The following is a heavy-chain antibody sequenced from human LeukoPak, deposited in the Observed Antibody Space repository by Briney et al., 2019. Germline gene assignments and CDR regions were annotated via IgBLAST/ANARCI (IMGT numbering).Heavy chain of an antibody. V-gene: IGHV1-8*03. CDR3: ARGYCSSTSCYHTVDY. CDR2: MNPNSGNT. J-gene: IGHJ4*02. CDR1: GYTFTSYD. Sequence: EASVKVSCKASGYTFTSYDINWVRQATGQGLEWMGWMNPNSGNTGYAQKFQGRVTITRNTSISTAYMELSSLRSEDTAVYYCARGYCSSTSCYHTVDYWGQGTLVTVSS. D-gene: IGHD2-2*01.